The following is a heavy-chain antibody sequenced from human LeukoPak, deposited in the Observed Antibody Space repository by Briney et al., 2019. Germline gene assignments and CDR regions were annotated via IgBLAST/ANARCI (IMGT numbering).Heavy chain of an antibody. CDR2: IMPLFGTA. CDR3: ARDVHGDYGSGWFDP. J-gene: IGHJ5*02. V-gene: IGHV1-69*05. Sequence: SLKVSCKTSGGTFNNSAISWVRQAPGQGLEWLGGIMPLFGTAGYAQKFQGRVTITKDESTRTVYLELTSLTSDDTAVYYCARDVHGDYGSGWFDPWGQGTLVSVSS. CDR1: GGTFNNSA. D-gene: IGHD4-17*01.